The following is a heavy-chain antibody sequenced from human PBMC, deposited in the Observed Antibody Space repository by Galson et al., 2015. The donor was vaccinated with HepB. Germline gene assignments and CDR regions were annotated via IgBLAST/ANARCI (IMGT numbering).Heavy chain of an antibody. D-gene: IGHD6-13*01. Sequence: SETLSLTCTVSGGSISSYYWSWIRQPPGKGLEWIGYIYYSGSTNYNPSLKSRVTISVDTSKNQFSLKLSSVTAADTAVYYCARSLPYRKLAAAAPNYFDYWGQGTLVTVSS. CDR3: ARSLPYRKLAAAAPNYFDY. V-gene: IGHV4-59*01. CDR2: IYYSGST. J-gene: IGHJ4*02. CDR1: GGSISSYY.